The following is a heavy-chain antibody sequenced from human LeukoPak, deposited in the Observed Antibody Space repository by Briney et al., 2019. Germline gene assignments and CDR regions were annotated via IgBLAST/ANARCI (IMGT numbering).Heavy chain of an antibody. Sequence: GGSLRLSCAASGFTFEDYAMLGVRQAPGKGLEWVSGFCWYSGSIGYADSVKGRFTISRDNAKNSLYLQMNSLRAEDTALYYCAKVYDYDFWGYMDVWGKGTTVTVSS. CDR1: GFTFEDYA. CDR3: AKVYDYDFWGYMDV. D-gene: IGHD3-3*01. J-gene: IGHJ6*03. V-gene: IGHV3-9*01. CDR2: FCWYSGSI.